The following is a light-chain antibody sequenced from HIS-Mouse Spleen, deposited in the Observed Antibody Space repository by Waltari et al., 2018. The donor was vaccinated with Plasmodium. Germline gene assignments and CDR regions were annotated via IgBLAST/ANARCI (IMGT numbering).Light chain of an antibody. V-gene: IGKV1-9*01. CDR3: QQLNSYPPYT. CDR1: QSVSSN. J-gene: IGKJ2*01. CDR2: AAS. Sequence: TQSPATLSVSPGERATLSCRASQSVSSNLAWYQQKPGKAPKLLIYAASTLQSGVPSRFSGSGSGTEFTLTISSLQPEDFATYYCQQLNSYPPYTFGQGTKLEIK.